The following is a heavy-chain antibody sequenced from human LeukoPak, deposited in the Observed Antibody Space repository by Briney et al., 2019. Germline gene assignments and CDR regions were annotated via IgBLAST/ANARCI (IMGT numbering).Heavy chain of an antibody. J-gene: IGHJ5*02. D-gene: IGHD2-8*02. V-gene: IGHV4-34*01. CDR2: INHSGST. Sequence: WEPLSLTCAVYGGSFSGYYWSWIRQPPGKGLEWIGEINHSGSTNYNPSLKSRVTISVDTSKTQFSLKLRSVSAADTAVYYCARGVNGRRIVLKLLAIRWYHPWGQGILTIVS. CDR3: ARGVNGRRIVLKLLAIRWYHP. CDR1: GGSFSGYY.